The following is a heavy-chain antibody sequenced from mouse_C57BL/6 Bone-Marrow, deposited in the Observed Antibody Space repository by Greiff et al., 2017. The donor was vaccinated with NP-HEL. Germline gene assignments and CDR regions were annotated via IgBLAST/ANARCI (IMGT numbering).Heavy chain of an antibody. CDR1: GYSITSGYY. V-gene: IGHV3-6*01. J-gene: IGHJ2*01. D-gene: IGHD4-1*01. Sequence: DVKLQESGPGLVKPSQSLSLTCSVTGYSITSGYYWNWIRQFPGNKLEWMGYISYDGSNNYNPSLKNRISITRDTSKNQFFLKLNSVTTEDTATYYCARETAYWGQGTTLTVSS. CDR2: ISYDGSN. CDR3: ARETAY.